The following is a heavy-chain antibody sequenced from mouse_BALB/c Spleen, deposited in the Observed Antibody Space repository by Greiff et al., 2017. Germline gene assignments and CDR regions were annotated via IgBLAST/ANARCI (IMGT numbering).Heavy chain of an antibody. V-gene: IGHV5-6-3*01. J-gene: IGHJ4*01. CDR1: GFTFSSYG. CDR3: ARDFSAYPVDD. D-gene: IGHD6-1*01. CDR2: INSNGGST. Sequence: EVHLVESGGGLVQPGGSLKLSCAASGFTFSSYGMSWVRQTPDKRLELVATINSNGGSTYYPDSVKGRFTISRDNAKNTLYLQMSSLKSEDTAMYYCARDFSAYPVDDWGQGTSVTVSS.